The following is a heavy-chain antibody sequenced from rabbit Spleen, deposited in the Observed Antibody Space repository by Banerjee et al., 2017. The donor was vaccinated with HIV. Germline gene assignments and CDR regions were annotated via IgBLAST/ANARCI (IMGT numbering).Heavy chain of an antibody. Sequence: QSLEESGGDLVQPEGSLKLTCKASGFSFSNNADMCWVRQAPGKGLEWIACIDAGSSGFTYFASWVQGRFTISKTSSTTVTLQMTSLTAADTATYFCARDTSSSFSSYGMDLWGPGTLVTVS. V-gene: IGHV1S40*01. CDR3: ARDTSSSFSSYGMDL. CDR1: GFSFSNNAD. D-gene: IGHD1-1*01. J-gene: IGHJ6*01. CDR2: IDAGSSGFT.